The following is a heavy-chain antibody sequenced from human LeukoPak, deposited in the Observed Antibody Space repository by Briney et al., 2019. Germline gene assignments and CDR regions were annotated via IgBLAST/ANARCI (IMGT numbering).Heavy chain of an antibody. Sequence: SETLSLICTVSGGSISSGSYYWNWIRQPAGKGLECIGRFYTSGSTNYNPSLKSRVTISVDTSKNQFSLKLSSVTAADTAVYYCARITALLGMDVWGQGTTVTVSS. D-gene: IGHD2/OR15-2a*01. CDR1: GGSISSGSYY. CDR2: FYTSGST. V-gene: IGHV4-61*02. CDR3: ARITALLGMDV. J-gene: IGHJ6*02.